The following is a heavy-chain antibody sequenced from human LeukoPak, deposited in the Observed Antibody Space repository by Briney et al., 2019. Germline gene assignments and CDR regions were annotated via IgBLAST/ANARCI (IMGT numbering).Heavy chain of an antibody. CDR3: ARGGPVLRYFDWFYFDY. Sequence: KPSETLSLTCTVSGGSISSGSYYWSWIRQPAGKGLEWIGRIYTSGSTNYNPSLKSRVTISVDTSKNQFSLKLSSVTAADTAVYYCARGGPVLRYFDWFYFDYSGQGTPGTVSS. CDR1: GGSISSGSYY. CDR2: IYTSGST. J-gene: IGHJ4*02. V-gene: IGHV4-61*02. D-gene: IGHD3-9*01.